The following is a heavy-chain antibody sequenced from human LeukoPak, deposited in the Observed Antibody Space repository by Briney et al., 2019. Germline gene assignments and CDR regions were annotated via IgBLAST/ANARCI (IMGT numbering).Heavy chain of an antibody. CDR3: ARERLASRIAAAGTIFIY. Sequence: GASVKVSCKASGYTFTGYYMHWVRQAPGQGLEWMGWINPNSGGTNYAQKFQGRVTMTRDTSISTAYMELSRLRSDDTAVYYCARERLASRIAAAGTIFIYWGQGTLVTVSS. J-gene: IGHJ4*02. CDR1: GYTFTGYY. V-gene: IGHV1-2*02. CDR2: INPNSGGT. D-gene: IGHD6-13*01.